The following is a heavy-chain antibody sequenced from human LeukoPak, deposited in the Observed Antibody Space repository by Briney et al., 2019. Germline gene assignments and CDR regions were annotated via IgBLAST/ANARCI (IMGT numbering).Heavy chain of an antibody. CDR2: IKSRNAGGTT. Sequence: AGGSLRLSCAASGFTFTNTWMNWVRQAPGKGLEWVGRIKSRNAGGTTDYAAPVNGRFFISRDGSRSMVYLQMNSLKTEDTAVYYCARDWYHAFDFWGHGTMVTVSS. CDR1: GFTFTNTW. V-gene: IGHV3-15*07. J-gene: IGHJ3*01. CDR3: ARDWYHAFDF. D-gene: IGHD3-9*01.